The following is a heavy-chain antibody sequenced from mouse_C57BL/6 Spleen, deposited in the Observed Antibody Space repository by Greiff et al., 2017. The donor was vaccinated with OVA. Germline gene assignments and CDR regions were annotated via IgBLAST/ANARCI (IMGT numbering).Heavy chain of an antibody. D-gene: IGHD4-1*01. CDR3: ALWDGGDYFDY. J-gene: IGHJ2*01. V-gene: IGHV14-3*01. CDR2: IDPANGNT. Sequence: VQLKESVAELVRPGASVKLSCTASGFNIKTTYMHWVKQRPEQGLEWIGRIDPANGNTKYAPKFQGKATITADTSSNTAYLQLSSLTSEDTAIYYCALWDGGDYFDYWGQGTTLTVSS. CDR1: GFNIKTTY.